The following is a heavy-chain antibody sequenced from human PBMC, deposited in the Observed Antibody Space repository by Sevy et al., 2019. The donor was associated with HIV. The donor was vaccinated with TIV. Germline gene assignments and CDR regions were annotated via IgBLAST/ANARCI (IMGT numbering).Heavy chain of an antibody. J-gene: IGHJ5*02. V-gene: IGHV5-51*01. Sequence: GESLKISCKGSGYSFTSYWIGWVRQMPGKGLEWMGIIYPGDSDTRYSPSFQGQVTISADKSISTAYLQWSSLKASDTAMYYWARQVPSYYYDSSGYYYLNWFDPWGQGTLVTVSS. CDR3: ARQVPSYYYDSSGYYYLNWFDP. CDR1: GYSFTSYW. D-gene: IGHD3-22*01. CDR2: IYPGDSDT.